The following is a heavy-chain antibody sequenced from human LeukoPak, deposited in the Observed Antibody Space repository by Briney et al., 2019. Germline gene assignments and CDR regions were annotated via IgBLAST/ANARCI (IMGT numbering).Heavy chain of an antibody. Sequence: PSETLSLTCTISGGSISSYNWSWIRQPRGKGLEWIAYIYYSGSTNYNPSLKSRVTISVDTSKNQFSLKLSSVTAADTAVYYCARANVVTASDYWGQGTLVTVAS. CDR2: IYYSGST. D-gene: IGHD2-21*02. J-gene: IGHJ4*02. CDR1: GGSISSYN. CDR3: ARANVVTASDY. V-gene: IGHV4-59*01.